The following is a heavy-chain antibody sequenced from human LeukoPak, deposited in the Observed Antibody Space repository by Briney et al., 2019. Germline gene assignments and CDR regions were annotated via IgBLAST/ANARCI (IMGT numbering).Heavy chain of an antibody. CDR1: GYTFTGYY. CDR3: ARRGEYDILTGYPYNWFDP. Sequence: ASVKVSCKASGYTFTGYYMHWVRQAPGQGLEWMGWINPNSGGTNYAQKFQGRVTMTRATSISPAYMELSRLRSDDTAVYYCARRGEYDILTGYPYNWFDPWGQGTLVTVSS. V-gene: IGHV1-2*02. J-gene: IGHJ5*02. CDR2: INPNSGGT. D-gene: IGHD3-9*01.